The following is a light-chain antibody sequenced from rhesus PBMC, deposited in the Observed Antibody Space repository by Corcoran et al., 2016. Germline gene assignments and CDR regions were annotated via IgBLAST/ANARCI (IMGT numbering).Light chain of an antibody. CDR1: DNVNNY. J-gene: IGKJ1*01. CDR3: HNGYGTPRT. V-gene: IGKV1-74*01. CDR2: KTS. Sequence: DIQLTQSPSSLSASVGGRVTITCRASDNVNNYLNWYQPKPGKAPKFLIYKTSTLQRGVPSRFSGSGSGTDYTLTISSLQPEDVATYSCHNGYGTPRTFGQGTKVEIK.